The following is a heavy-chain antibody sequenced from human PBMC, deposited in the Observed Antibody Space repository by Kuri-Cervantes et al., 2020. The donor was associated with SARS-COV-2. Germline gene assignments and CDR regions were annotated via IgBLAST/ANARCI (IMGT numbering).Heavy chain of an antibody. J-gene: IGHJ5*02. CDR1: GGTFSNYP. CDR3: ARDQGSSWEAGWFDP. V-gene: IGHV1-69*13. D-gene: IGHD6-13*01. CDR2: IIPKFGTA. Sequence: SVKVSCKASGGTFSNYPITWVRQVPGQGLEWMGEIIPKFGTANYAQKFQGRVTITADESTSTAYMELSSLRSEDTAVYYCARDQGSSWEAGWFDPWGQGTLVTVSS.